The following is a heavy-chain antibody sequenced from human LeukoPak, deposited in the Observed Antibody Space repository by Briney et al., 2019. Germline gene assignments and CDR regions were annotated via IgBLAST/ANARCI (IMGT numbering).Heavy chain of an antibody. CDR2: IYYRGST. V-gene: IGHV4-39*01. D-gene: IGHD1-26*01. CDR1: GGSISSSSYY. J-gene: IGHJ4*02. Sequence: SETLSLTCTVSGGSISSSSYYWGWIRQPPGKGLEWIGNIYYRGSTAYNPSLRSRVTMSIDTSKNQFSLRLSSVTAADTAVFYCARLSNTGSFDFDYWGQGTLVTVSS. CDR3: ARLSNTGSFDFDY.